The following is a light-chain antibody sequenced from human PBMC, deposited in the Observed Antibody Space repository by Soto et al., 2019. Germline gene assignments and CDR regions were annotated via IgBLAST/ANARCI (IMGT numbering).Light chain of an antibody. CDR1: SSDVGGYNY. V-gene: IGLV2-14*01. Sequence: QSALTQPASVSGSPRQSITISCTGTSSDVGGYNYVSWYQQHPGKAPKLMTYDVSNRPSGVSNRFSGSKSGNTASLTISGLQAEDEADYYCSSYTSSITRVIFGGGTKVTVL. CDR3: SSYTSSITRVI. J-gene: IGLJ2*01. CDR2: DVS.